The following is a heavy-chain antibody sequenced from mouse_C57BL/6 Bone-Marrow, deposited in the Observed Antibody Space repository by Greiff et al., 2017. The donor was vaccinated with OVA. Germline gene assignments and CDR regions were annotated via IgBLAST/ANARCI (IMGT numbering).Heavy chain of an antibody. D-gene: IGHD2-1*01. CDR2: IYPGSGNT. J-gene: IGHJ3*01. CDR3: AGTRNYGFAY. Sequence: QVQLKQSGPELVKPGASVKISCKASGYSFTSYYIHWVKQRPGQGLEWIGWIYPGSGNTKYHEKFKGKATLTADTSSSTAYMQLSSLTSEDSAVFYYAGTRNYGFAYWGQGTLVTVSA. V-gene: IGHV1-66*01. CDR1: GYSFTSYY.